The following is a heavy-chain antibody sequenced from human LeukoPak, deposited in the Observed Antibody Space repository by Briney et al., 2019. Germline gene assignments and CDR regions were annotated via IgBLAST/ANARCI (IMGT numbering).Heavy chain of an antibody. CDR1: GYSISSGYY. Sequence: PSETLSLTCTVSGYSISSGYYWGWIRQPPGKGLEWIGSIYHSGSTYYNPSLKSRVTISVDTSKNQFSLKLSSVTAADTAVYYCARIYCSSTSCYLGFDYWGQGTLVTVSS. CDR2: IYHSGST. CDR3: ARIYCSSTSCYLGFDY. J-gene: IGHJ4*02. D-gene: IGHD2-2*01. V-gene: IGHV4-38-2*02.